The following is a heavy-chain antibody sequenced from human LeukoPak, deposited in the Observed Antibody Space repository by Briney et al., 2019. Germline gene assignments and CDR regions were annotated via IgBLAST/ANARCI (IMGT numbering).Heavy chain of an antibody. CDR1: GGSISSYY. V-gene: IGHV4-59*01. CDR2: IYYSGST. J-gene: IGHJ5*02. CDR3: ARGGYYGSGNDFRFDP. Sequence: SETLSLTCTVSGGSISSYYWSWIRQPPGKGLEWIGYIYYSGSTNYKPSLKSRVTISVDTSKNQFSLKLSSVSAADTAVYYCARGGYYGSGNDFRFDPWGQGTLVTVSS. D-gene: IGHD3-10*01.